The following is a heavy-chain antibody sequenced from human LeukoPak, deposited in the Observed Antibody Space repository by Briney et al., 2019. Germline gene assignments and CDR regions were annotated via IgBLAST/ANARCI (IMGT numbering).Heavy chain of an antibody. Sequence: GGSLRLSCAASGFTFSSYWMHWVRQAPGKGLVWVSRINSDGSSTSYADSVKGRFTISRDNAKNTLYLQMNSLRAEDTAGYYCAREWELSIYMDVWGKGTTVTISS. V-gene: IGHV3-74*01. CDR2: INSDGSST. CDR1: GFTFSSYW. D-gene: IGHD1-26*01. J-gene: IGHJ6*03. CDR3: AREWELSIYMDV.